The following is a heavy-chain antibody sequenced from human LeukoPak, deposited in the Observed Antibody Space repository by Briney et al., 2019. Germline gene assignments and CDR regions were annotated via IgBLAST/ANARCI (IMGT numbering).Heavy chain of an antibody. V-gene: IGHV3-13*01. Sequence: GRSLRLSCAVSGFTFSTFDMHWVRQGTGNVLEWVSSFGKTSDTHYPDSVRGGFTLSRENAKNSLYLQMSSLRAGDTAVYYCARGGGYLSAFDIWGQGTMVTVSS. CDR2: FGKTSDT. CDR1: GFTFSTFD. J-gene: IGHJ3*02. D-gene: IGHD3-16*01. CDR3: ARGGGYLSAFDI.